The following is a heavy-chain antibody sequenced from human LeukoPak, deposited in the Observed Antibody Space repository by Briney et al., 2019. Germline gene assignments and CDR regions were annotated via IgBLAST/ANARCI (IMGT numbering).Heavy chain of an antibody. D-gene: IGHD5-18*01. V-gene: IGHV3-11*01. CDR1: GFTFSDYY. J-gene: IGHJ4*02. Sequence: GGSLRLSCAASGFTFSDYYMSWIRQAPGKGLEWVSYISSSGRTIYYADSVKGRFTISRDNAKNSLYLQMNSLYYCARDPKQLWSFDYWGQGTLVTVSS. CDR3: WSFDY. CDR2: ISSSGRTI.